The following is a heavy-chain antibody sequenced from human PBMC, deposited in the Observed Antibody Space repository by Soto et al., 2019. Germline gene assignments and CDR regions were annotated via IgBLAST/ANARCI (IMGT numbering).Heavy chain of an antibody. CDR3: AKGSGIAAARGWSGMDV. CDR2: TKQDESEK. D-gene: IGHD6-13*01. CDR1: GFPLSSYW. V-gene: IGHV3-7*01. J-gene: IGHJ6*02. Sequence: GSALRLSCATYGFPLSSYWISLARHAPGKGLEWVTNTKQDESEKFYVDSVKGRFTISRDNSKNTLYLQMNSLRAEDTAVYYCAKGSGIAAARGWSGMDVWGQGTTVTVSS.